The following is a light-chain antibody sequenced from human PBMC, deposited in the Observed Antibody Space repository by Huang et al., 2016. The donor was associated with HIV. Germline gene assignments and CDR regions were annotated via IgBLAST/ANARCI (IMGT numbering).Light chain of an antibody. Sequence: DIQMTQSPSPLSASVGDRVNITCRASQSISSDLNWYQQKPGKAPKLLSYAASSLQRGDPSRFSGSGSGTDFTLTISSLQPEDFATYYCQQSYSTRWTFGQGTKVEIK. V-gene: IGKV1-39*01. CDR2: AAS. CDR1: QSISSD. J-gene: IGKJ1*01. CDR3: QQSYSTRWT.